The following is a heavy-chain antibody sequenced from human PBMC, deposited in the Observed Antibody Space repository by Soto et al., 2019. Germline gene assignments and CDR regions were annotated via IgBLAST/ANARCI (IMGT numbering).Heavy chain of an antibody. CDR2: IYYSGST. J-gene: IGHJ6*02. D-gene: IGHD3-16*01. Sequence: SETLSLTCTVSGGSISSYYWNWIRQPPGKGLEWIGYIYYSGSTNYNPSLKSRVTISVDTSKNQFSLKLSSVTAADTAVYYCARDGGTYGMDVWGQGTTVTISS. V-gene: IGHV4-59*01. CDR1: GGSISSYY. CDR3: ARDGGTYGMDV.